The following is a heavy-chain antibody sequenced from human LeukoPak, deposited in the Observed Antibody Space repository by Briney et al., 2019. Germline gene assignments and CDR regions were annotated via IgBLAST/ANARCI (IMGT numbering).Heavy chain of an antibody. Sequence: GASVKVSCKASGYAFTDYYIHWVRQAPGQGLEWMGWINPNSGGTHYAQKFLGRVTMTRDTSISTAYMELSRLRSDDTAVYYCAKATPFYYGAIDDYYLEYFHHRGQGTLVTVSS. V-gene: IGHV1-2*02. D-gene: IGHD4/OR15-4a*01. J-gene: IGHJ1*01. CDR1: GYAFTDYY. CDR2: INPNSGGT. CDR3: AKATPFYYGAIDDYYLEYFHH.